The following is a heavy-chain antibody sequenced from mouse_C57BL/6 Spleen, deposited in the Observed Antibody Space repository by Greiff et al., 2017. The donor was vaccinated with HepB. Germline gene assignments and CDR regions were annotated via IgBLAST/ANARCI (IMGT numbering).Heavy chain of an antibody. Sequence: VKVVESGAELVKPGASVKISCKASGYAFSSYWMNWVKQRPGKGLEWIGQIYPGDGDTNYNGKFKGKATLTADKSSSTAYMQLSSLTSEDSAVYFCARSDREYPTVFDVWGTGTTVTVSS. CDR2: IYPGDGDT. D-gene: IGHD1-1*01. CDR1: GYAFSSYW. CDR3: ARSDREYPTVFDV. V-gene: IGHV1-80*01. J-gene: IGHJ1*03.